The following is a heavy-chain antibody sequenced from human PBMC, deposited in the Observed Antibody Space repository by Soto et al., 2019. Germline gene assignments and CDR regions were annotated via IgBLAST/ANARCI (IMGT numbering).Heavy chain of an antibody. CDR2: ISAYNGNI. V-gene: IGHV1-18*01. D-gene: IGHD4-17*01. J-gene: IGHJ4*02. CDR3: AIANYGDNDY. CDR1: GYIFPSST. Sequence: QVQLLQSGAEVKKPGASVKVSCKAPGYIFPSSTISWVRQAPGQGLEWMGWISAYNGNIKDSQKFQGRFTMTTDTSTSTAYMELRSLTSDDTAMYYCAIANYGDNDYWGQGTLVTVSS.